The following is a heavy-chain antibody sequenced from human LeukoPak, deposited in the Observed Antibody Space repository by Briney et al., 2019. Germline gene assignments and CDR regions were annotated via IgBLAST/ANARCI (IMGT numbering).Heavy chain of an antibody. J-gene: IGHJ4*02. V-gene: IGHV4-59*01. CDR1: GGSLSSYY. D-gene: IGHD2-2*01. CDR2: IYYSGST. Sequence: PSETLSLTCAVSGGSLSSYYWSWIRQPPGQGLEWIGYIYYSGSTNYNPSLTSRVTISVDTSKNQFSLKLSSVTAADTAVYYCAREENAVFDYWGQGTLVTVSS. CDR3: AREENAVFDY.